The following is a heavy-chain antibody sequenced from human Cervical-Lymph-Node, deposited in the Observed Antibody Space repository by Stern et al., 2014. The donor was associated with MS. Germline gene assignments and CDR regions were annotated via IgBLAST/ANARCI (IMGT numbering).Heavy chain of an antibody. CDR3: ARDPRGGVLWFDP. D-gene: IGHD2-8*01. J-gene: IGHJ5*02. Sequence: VQLVASGGGLGKPGGSLRLSCAASGFTFSDYYMSWIRQAPGKGLEWVSAISSSDTPIYYADYVSGRFTISMDSAKNSGYLQMNSLRAEVTAVYYCARDPRGGVLWFDPWGQGTLVTVSS. CDR2: ISSSDTPI. V-gene: IGHV3-11*01. CDR1: GFTFSDYY.